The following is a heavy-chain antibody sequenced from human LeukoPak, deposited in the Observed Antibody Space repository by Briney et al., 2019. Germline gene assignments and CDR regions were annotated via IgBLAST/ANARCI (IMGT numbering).Heavy chain of an antibody. Sequence: PETLSLTCTVSGGSISSYYWSWIRQPPGKGLEWIGYIYYSGSTNYNPSLKSRVTISVDTSKNQFSLKLSSVTAADTAVYYCARGRSLTTLRENWFDPWGQGTLVTVSS. V-gene: IGHV4-59*01. CDR3: ARGRSLTTLRENWFDP. CDR2: IYYSGST. J-gene: IGHJ5*02. CDR1: GGSISSYY. D-gene: IGHD1-1*01.